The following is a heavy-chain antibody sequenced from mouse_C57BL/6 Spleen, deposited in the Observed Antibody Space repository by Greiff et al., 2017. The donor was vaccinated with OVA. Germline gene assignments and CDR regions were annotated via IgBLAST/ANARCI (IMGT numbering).Heavy chain of an antibody. V-gene: IGHV1-81*01. CDR1: GYTFTSYG. CDR2: IYPRSGNT. Sequence: VKLMESGAELARPGASVKLSCKASGYTFTSYGISWVKQRTGQGLEWIGEIYPRSGNTYYNEKFKGKATLTADKSSSTAYMELRSLTSEDSAVYFCARPLYDYPFAYWGQGTLVTVSA. CDR3: ARPLYDYPFAY. D-gene: IGHD2-4*01. J-gene: IGHJ3*01.